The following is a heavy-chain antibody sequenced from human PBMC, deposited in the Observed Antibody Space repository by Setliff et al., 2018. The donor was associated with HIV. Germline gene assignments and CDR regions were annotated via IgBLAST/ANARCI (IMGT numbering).Heavy chain of an antibody. Sequence: PSETLSLTCTVSGGSISSGGPGYYWGWVRQPPGGGLEWIGSVYYSGSTYYNPSLRSRVTISVDTSKNQLSLRLTSMTAADTAVYYCVRTQPDTIFGVVTFDCWGQGKMVTVSS. J-gene: IGHJ4*02. CDR3: VRTQPDTIFGVVTFDC. D-gene: IGHD3-3*01. CDR1: GGSISSGGPGYY. CDR2: VYYSGST. V-gene: IGHV4-39*01.